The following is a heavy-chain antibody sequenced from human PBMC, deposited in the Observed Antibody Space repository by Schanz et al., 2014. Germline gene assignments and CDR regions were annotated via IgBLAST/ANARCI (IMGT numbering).Heavy chain of an antibody. CDR1: GFTFSSYA. Sequence: EVQLLESGGGLVRPGGSLRLSCAASGFTFSSYAMSWVRQAPGKGLEWVSYIATSSSTRHYADSVKGRVTISRDNAKNSVSLQMRRLRVEDTAVYYCASGVHVSSLQKGLQFWGRGTLVIVSS. CDR2: IATSSSTR. D-gene: IGHD3-10*01. J-gene: IGHJ1*01. CDR3: ASGVHVSSLQKGLQF. V-gene: IGHV3-48*01.